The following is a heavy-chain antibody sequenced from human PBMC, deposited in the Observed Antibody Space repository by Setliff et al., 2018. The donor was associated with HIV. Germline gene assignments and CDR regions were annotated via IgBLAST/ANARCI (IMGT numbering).Heavy chain of an antibody. D-gene: IGHD2-8*01. V-gene: IGHV1-18*01. Sequence: ASVKVSCKASGYNFTNYGIGWVRQAPGQGLEYFGWIGTYIGNTDYAQSVQGRVTMTRDTSTGTVYMDLRSLRSDDTAMYYCAREKYGDKFDYWGQGTLVTVSS. CDR1: GYNFTNYG. CDR3: AREKYGDKFDY. CDR2: IGTYIGNT. J-gene: IGHJ4*02.